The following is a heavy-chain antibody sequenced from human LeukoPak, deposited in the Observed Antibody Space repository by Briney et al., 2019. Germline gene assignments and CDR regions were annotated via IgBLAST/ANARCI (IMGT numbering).Heavy chain of an antibody. J-gene: IGHJ4*02. Sequence: ASVKVSCHASRYTFTGYYMHWVRQAPGQGLEWMGWMHPNSGGTNYAQKFQGKVTMTRDTSISTAYMELSRLRSDDTAVYYCARGGRIVGATGDYWGQGTLVTVSS. CDR2: MHPNSGGT. CDR3: ARGGRIVGATGDY. V-gene: IGHV1-2*02. CDR1: RYTFTGYY. D-gene: IGHD1-26*01.